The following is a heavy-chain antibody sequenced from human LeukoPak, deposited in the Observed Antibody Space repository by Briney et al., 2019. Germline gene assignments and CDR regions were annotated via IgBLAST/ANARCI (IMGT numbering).Heavy chain of an antibody. CDR1: GFTFSTFA. Sequence: PGGSLRLSCATSGFTFSTFAMHWVRQAPGKGLEWVAFIRYDGSDKYYVDSVKGRFIISRDNSKNTLFLQMNTVRPEDTAVYYCAKEIHDYSDYPLDYWGQGTLVTVSS. CDR3: AKEIHDYSDYPLDY. J-gene: IGHJ4*02. CDR2: IRYDGSDK. D-gene: IGHD4-11*01. V-gene: IGHV3-30*02.